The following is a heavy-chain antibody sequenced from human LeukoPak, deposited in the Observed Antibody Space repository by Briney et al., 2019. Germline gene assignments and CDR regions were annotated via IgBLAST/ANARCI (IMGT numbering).Heavy chain of an antibody. CDR3: PRHVSTTGTTGYYYYDD. Sequence: SVKVSCKASGGTFSSYAISWVRQAPGQGLEWMGGIMPIFGTANYAQNFQGRVPITADESTSTAYIALGLLRSQATPVFYCPRHVSTTGTTGYYYYDDWGQGTLVTVSS. CDR1: GGTFSSYA. D-gene: IGHD1-1*01. V-gene: IGHV1-69*13. J-gene: IGHJ4*02. CDR2: IMPIFGTA.